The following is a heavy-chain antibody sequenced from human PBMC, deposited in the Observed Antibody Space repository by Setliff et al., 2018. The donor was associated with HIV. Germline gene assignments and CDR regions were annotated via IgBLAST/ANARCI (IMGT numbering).Heavy chain of an antibody. Sequence: GGSLRLSCAASGFTFTDYWMSWVRQAPGKGLEWVANIHKDGSEKYYVDSVKGRFTISRDNTKNFLYLQMNSLRGEDTALYYCARVMVRGVEYYVDVWGKGTTVTVSS. J-gene: IGHJ6*04. CDR1: GFTFTDYW. V-gene: IGHV3-7*03. CDR3: ARVMVRGVEYYVDV. CDR2: IHKDGSEK. D-gene: IGHD3-10*01.